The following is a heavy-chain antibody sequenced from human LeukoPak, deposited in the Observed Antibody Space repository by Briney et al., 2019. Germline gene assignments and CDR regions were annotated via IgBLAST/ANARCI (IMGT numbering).Heavy chain of an antibody. CDR3: AKAPVTTCSGAYCYPFDY. V-gene: IGHV3-23*01. J-gene: IGHJ4*02. D-gene: IGHD2-15*01. CDR1: GFTFSSYA. Sequence: PGGSLRLSCAASGFTFSSYAMSWVRQAPGKGLEWVSAISVSGNTYHADSVKGRFTISRDSSKNTLYLQMNSLRAGDAVVYYCAKAPVTTCSGAYCYPFDYRSQGTLVTVSS. CDR2: ISVSGNT.